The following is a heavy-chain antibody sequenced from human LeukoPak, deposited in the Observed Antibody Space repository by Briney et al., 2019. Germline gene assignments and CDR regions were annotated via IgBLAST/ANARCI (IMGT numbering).Heavy chain of an antibody. J-gene: IGHJ4*02. CDR3: AKALFAAADYL. V-gene: IGHV3-21*04. Sequence: GGSLRLSCAASGFTFSSYSMNWVRQAPGKGLEWVSSISSSSSYIYYADSVKGRFTISRDNSKNTLYPQMNSLRAEDTAVYYCAKALFAAADYLWGQGTLVTVSS. CDR2: ISSSSSYI. CDR1: GFTFSSYS. D-gene: IGHD2/OR15-2a*01.